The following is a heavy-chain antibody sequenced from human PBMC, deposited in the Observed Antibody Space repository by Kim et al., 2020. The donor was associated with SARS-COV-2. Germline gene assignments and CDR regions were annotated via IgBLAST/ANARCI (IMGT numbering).Heavy chain of an antibody. D-gene: IGHD3-10*01. J-gene: IGHJ6*02. CDR1: GGSFSAYY. CDR3: ARWSFFGSERPGTYFYYGMDV. Sequence: SETLSLTCAVSGGSFSAYYWSWIRQPPGKGLEWIGEINRIGSTNYNPSLKSRLTMSLDTSKSQISLRLTSVTAADSAVYYCARWSFFGSERPGTYFYYGMDVWSQGTTVSVS. V-gene: IGHV4-34*01. CDR2: INRIGST.